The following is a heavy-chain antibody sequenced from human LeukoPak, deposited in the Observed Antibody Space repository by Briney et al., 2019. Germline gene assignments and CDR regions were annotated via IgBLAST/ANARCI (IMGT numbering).Heavy chain of an antibody. D-gene: IGHD2-2*01. CDR3: ATQEASGDIVVVPAAISPPYYFDY. J-gene: IGHJ4*02. CDR1: GYTLTELS. Sequence: ASVKVSCKVSGYTLTELSMHWVRQAPGKGLEWMGGFDPEDGETIYAQKFQGRVTMTEDTSTDTAYMELSSLRSEDTAVYYCATQEASGDIVVVPAAISPPYYFDYWGQGTLVTVSS. CDR2: FDPEDGET. V-gene: IGHV1-24*01.